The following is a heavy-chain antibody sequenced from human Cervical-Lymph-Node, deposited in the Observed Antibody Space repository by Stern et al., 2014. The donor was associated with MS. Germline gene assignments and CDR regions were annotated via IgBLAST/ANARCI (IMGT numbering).Heavy chain of an antibody. J-gene: IGHJ4*02. CDR3: ARQTTAWASDV. CDR2: IYPGGAET. CDR1: GFTFSIYW. Sequence: EVQLVESGAELIRPGESLKISCKGSGFTFSIYWIAWVRQMPGKGLEWMGIIYPGGAETRYSPSFQVQVTMSADKSTSTAYLQWSSLNASDTAMYFCARQTTAWASDVWGQGTLVTVSS. V-gene: IGHV5-51*01. D-gene: IGHD1-14*01.